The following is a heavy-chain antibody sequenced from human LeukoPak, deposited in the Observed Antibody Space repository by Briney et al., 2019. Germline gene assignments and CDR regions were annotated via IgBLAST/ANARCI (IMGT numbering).Heavy chain of an antibody. V-gene: IGHV4-59*01. CDR3: ARGGAAAGLARFDY. D-gene: IGHD6-13*01. Sequence: SETLSLTCIVSGGSISNYYWSWIRQPPGKGLEWIGDIYYSGSTNYNPSLKSRVTISVDTSKNQSSLKLSSVTAADTAVYYCARGGAAAGLARFDYWGQGTLVTVSS. CDR2: IYYSGST. CDR1: GGSISNYY. J-gene: IGHJ4*02.